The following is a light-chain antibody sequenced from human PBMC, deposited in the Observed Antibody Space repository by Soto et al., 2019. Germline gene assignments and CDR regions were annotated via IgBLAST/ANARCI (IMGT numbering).Light chain of an antibody. J-gene: IGKJ2*01. CDR2: GAS. CDR3: QEANIFPYT. CDR1: QAISSW. V-gene: IGKV1-12*01. Sequence: DIQMTQSPSSVSASVGDRVTINCRASQAISSWLAWYQQKPGKAPRLLIYGASSLQSGVPSRFSGRGSGTEFALTISGLQPDDFATYYCQEANIFPYTFGQGTKLEL.